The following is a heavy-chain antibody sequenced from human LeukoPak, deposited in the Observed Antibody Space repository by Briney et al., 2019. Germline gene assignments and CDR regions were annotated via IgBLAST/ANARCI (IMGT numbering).Heavy chain of an antibody. V-gene: IGHV4-4*07. CDR1: GGSISSYY. J-gene: IGHJ5*02. CDR3: AREMATTKQYNWFYP. Sequence: SETLSLTCTVSGGSISSYYWSWIRQPAGKGLEGIGRFYSGGSTNYNPSLKSRVTMSIDTSKNQFSLQLSSVTAADTADYYCAREMATTKQYNWFYPWRQGTLVTVSS. CDR2: FYSGGST. D-gene: IGHD5-24*01.